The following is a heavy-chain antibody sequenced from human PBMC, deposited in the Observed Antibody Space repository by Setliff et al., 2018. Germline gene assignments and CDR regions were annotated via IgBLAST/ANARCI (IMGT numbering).Heavy chain of an antibody. Sequence: SETLSLTCAVYGGSFSGYYWSWIRQPPGKGLEWIGEINHTGSTNYSPSLKSRVTISVDTSKNQFSLKLTSVTAADTAVYYCARGYCSSPSCFFAGWFDPWGQGIQVTVSS. CDR2: INHTGST. CDR1: GGSFSGYY. CDR3: ARGYCSSPSCFFAGWFDP. D-gene: IGHD2-2*01. V-gene: IGHV4-34*01. J-gene: IGHJ5*02.